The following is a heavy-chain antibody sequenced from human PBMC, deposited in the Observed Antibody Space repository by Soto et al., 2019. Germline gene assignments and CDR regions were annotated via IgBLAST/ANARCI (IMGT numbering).Heavy chain of an antibody. CDR2: IYYSGST. J-gene: IGHJ4*02. Sequence: PSETLSLTCTVSGGSISSYYWSWIRQPPGKGLEWIGYIYYSGSTDYNPSLKSRVTISVDTSKNQFSLKLSSVTAADTAVYYCARSGYCSGGSCYGRYYFDYWGQGTLVTVSS. CDR3: ARSGYCSGGSCYGRYYFDY. V-gene: IGHV4-59*01. D-gene: IGHD2-15*01. CDR1: GGSISSYY.